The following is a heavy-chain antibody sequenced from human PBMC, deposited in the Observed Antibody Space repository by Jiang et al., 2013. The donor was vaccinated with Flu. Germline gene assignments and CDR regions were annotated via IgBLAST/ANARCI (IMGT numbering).Heavy chain of an antibody. CDR3: ARLVYSSSWYYFDY. Sequence: GVVQPGRSLRLSCAASGFTFSSYGMHWVRQAPGKGLEWVAVIWYDGSNKYYADSVKGRFTISRDNSKNTLYLQMNSLRAEDTAVYYCARLVYSSSWYYFDYWGQGTLVTVSS. CDR2: IWYDGSNK. J-gene: IGHJ4*02. D-gene: IGHD6-13*01. CDR1: GFTFSSYG. V-gene: IGHV3-33*01.